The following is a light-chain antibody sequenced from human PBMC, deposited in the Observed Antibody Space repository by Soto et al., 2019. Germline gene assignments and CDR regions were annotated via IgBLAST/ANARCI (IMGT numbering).Light chain of an antibody. CDR3: SSYAASNNFYFV. J-gene: IGLJ3*02. CDR2: EVT. V-gene: IGLV2-8*01. Sequence: QSSLTQPPSPSGSSGQSVTISCTGTSSEVGGYNYVSWYQQYPGRAPKLVIYEVTKRPSGVPDRFSGSKSGNTASLTVSGLQAEDEADYYCSSYAASNNFYFVFGGGTKVTVL. CDR1: SSEVGGYNY.